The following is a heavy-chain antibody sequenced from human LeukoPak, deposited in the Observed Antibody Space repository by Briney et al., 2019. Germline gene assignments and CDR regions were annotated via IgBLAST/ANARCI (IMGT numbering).Heavy chain of an antibody. V-gene: IGHV3-48*03. CDR2: ISSSGSTI. CDR3: ARVGYYYDSSGYLNNDAFDI. D-gene: IGHD3-22*01. Sequence: PGGSLRLSCAASGFTFSSYAMSWVRQAPGKGLEWVSYISSSGSTIYYADSVKGRFTISRDNAKNSLYLQMNSLRAEDTAVYYCARVGYYYDSSGYLNNDAFDIWGQGTMVTVSS. CDR1: GFTFSSYA. J-gene: IGHJ3*02.